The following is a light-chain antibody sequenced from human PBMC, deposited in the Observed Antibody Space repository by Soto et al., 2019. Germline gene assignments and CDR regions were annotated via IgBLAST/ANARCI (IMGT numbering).Light chain of an antibody. CDR1: QGISSY. V-gene: IGKV1-8*01. CDR3: QQYYSYPRT. J-gene: IGKJ1*01. CDR2: AAS. Sequence: AIRMTQSPSSFSASRGDRVTITCXASQGISSYLAWYQQKPGKAPKLLIYAASTLQSGVPSRFSGSGSGTDFTLTISCLQSEDFATYYCQQYYSYPRTFGQGTKVDI.